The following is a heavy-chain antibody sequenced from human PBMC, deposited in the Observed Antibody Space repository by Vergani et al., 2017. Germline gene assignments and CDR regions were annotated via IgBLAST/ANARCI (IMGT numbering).Heavy chain of an antibody. V-gene: IGHV1-69*17. J-gene: IGHJ4*02. D-gene: IGHD3-9*01. CDR2: IIPIFGIA. CDR3: ARVKSGYDILTGYHLAGYYFDY. Sequence: QVQLVQSGAEVKKPGSSVKVSCKASGGTFSSYAISWVRQAPGQGLEWMGGIIPIFGIANYAQKFQGRVTITADKSTSTAYMELSSLRSEDTAVYYCARVKSGYDILTGYHLAGYYFDYWGQGTLVTVSS. CDR1: GGTFSSYA.